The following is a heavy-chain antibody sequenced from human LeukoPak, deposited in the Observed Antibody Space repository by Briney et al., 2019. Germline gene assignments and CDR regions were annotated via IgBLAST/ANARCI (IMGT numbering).Heavy chain of an antibody. D-gene: IGHD2-15*01. CDR3: ASARWSGQSADFDY. V-gene: IGHV1-2*02. CDR1: GYTFTGYY. Sequence: ASVTVSCKASGYTFTGYYMHWVRQAPGQGLEGMGWRNPNSGDTNYAQKFQGRVTITRDTSISAAYLELSGLRSDDTAVYYCASARWSGQSADFDYWGQGTLVTVSS. CDR2: RNPNSGDT. J-gene: IGHJ4*02.